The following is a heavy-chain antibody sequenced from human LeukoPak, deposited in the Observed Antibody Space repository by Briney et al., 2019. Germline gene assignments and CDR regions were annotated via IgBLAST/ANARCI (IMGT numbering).Heavy chain of an antibody. CDR3: ARDGRAGSLFAY. D-gene: IGHD6-19*01. CDR1: GGSISSYY. Sequence: SETLSLTCTVSGGSISSYYWSWIRQPPGKGLEWVGYISYSGSTNYKPSLKSRVTISVDTSKNQYSLKLSSVTAADTAIYYCARDGRAGSLFAYWGQGTLVTVSS. CDR2: ISYSGST. V-gene: IGHV4-59*01. J-gene: IGHJ4*02.